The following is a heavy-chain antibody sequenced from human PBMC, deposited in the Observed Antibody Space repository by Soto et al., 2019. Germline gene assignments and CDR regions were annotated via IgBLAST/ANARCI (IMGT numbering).Heavy chain of an antibody. V-gene: IGHV4-30-2*01. J-gene: IGHJ4*02. D-gene: IGHD4-17*01. CDR3: ARSQNTLTAYAY. CDR2: IYHSVST. Sequence: QLQLQESGSGLVKPSQTLSLTCAVSGGSISSGGYAWSWIRQPPGKGLEWIGYIYHSVSTYYNTFLKSRVAISVDRYKKQFSLKLSSLTAADTAEYFGARSQNTLTAYAYWGQETPVTVSS. CDR1: GGSISSGGYA.